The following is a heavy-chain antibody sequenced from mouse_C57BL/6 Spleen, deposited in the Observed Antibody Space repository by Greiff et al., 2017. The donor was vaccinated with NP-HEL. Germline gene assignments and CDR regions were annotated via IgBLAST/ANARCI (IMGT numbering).Heavy chain of an antibody. J-gene: IGHJ3*01. CDR2: ILPGSGST. CDR3: ARDTDYYGSSLAWFAY. CDR1: GYTFTGYW. V-gene: IGHV1-9*01. Sequence: VQLQQSGAELMKPGASVKLSCKATGYTFTGYWIEWVKQRPGHGLEWIGEILPGSGSTNYNEKFKGKATFTADTSSNTAYMQLSSLTTEDSAIYYCARDTDYYGSSLAWFAYWGQGTLVTVSA. D-gene: IGHD1-1*01.